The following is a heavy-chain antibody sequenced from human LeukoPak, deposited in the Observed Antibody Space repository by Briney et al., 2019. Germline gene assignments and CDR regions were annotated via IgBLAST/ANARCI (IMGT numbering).Heavy chain of an antibody. CDR3: ARGDFWSALRIDY. CDR1: GGSISGYY. Sequence: PSETLSLTCTVSGGSISGYYWSWIRQPPGKGLEWIGYIFYSGSTNYNPSLKSRVTISVDTSKNQFSLKLSSVTAADTAVYYCARGDFWSALRIDYWGQGILVTVSS. D-gene: IGHD3-3*01. CDR2: IFYSGST. V-gene: IGHV4-59*08. J-gene: IGHJ4*02.